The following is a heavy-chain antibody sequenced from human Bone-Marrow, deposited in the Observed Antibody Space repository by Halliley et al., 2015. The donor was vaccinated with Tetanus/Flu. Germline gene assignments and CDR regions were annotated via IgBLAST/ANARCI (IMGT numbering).Heavy chain of an antibody. CDR3: TRKMSTSPGAFDI. CDR2: ISWNGGGI. J-gene: IGHJ3*02. CDR1: GFTFDDYA. V-gene: IGHV3-9*01. D-gene: IGHD1-1*01. Sequence: SLRLSFVASGFTFDDYAMRWVRQAPGKGLEWVSGISWNGGGIGYADSVKGRFTISRDNAKNSLYLQMNSLRPEDTALYYCTRKMSTSPGAFDIWGQGTMVTVSS.